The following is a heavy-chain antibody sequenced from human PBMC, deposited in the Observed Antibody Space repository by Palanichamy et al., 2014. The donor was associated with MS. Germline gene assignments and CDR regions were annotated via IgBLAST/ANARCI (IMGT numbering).Heavy chain of an antibody. Sequence: QVQRGGVWGRRGPAWKSLRLSCAASGFTFSTYGMHWVRQAPGKGLEWVVVIWYDGTNKYYSNSVKGRLTMSRDNSKNTLYLQMNSLKVEDTAVYYCARQGGSHGVFDVWGQGTVVTVSS. CDR2: IWYDGTNK. V-gene: IGHV3-33*01. D-gene: IGHD1-26*01. CDR3: ARQGGSHGVFDV. J-gene: IGHJ3*01. CDR1: GFTFSTYG.